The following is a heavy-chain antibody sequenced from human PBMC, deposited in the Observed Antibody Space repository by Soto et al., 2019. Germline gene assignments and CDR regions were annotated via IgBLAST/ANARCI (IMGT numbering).Heavy chain of an antibody. Sequence: SETLSLTCDVSGGSFTGYYWSWIRQPPGKGLEWIGEINHSGFTNYNPSLTGRVTISLDTPKSQFSLELSSLTAADTAFYFCARGHGRFAHWGQGTLVTVSS. CDR2: INHSGFT. J-gene: IGHJ4*02. CDR1: GGSFTGYY. V-gene: IGHV4-34*01. CDR3: ARGHGRFAH.